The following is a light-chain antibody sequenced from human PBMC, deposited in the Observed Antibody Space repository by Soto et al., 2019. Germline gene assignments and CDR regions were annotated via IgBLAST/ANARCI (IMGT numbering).Light chain of an antibody. Sequence: EVVLTQSPGTLSLSPGERATLYCRTSQTIVSTYLAWYQQKAGQAHSLLMYGTSSRATGTPDRFSGSGSGTDFTLTISSVEPEDFAVYYCQQYSGSPPLTFGQGTKVEIK. V-gene: IGKV3-20*01. J-gene: IGKJ1*01. CDR1: QTIVSTY. CDR2: GTS. CDR3: QQYSGSPPLT.